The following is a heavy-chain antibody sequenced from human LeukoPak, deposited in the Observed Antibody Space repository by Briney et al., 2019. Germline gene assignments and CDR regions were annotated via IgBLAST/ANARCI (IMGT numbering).Heavy chain of an antibody. Sequence: PGGSLRLSCAASGFTFSRYSMNWVRQAPGKGLEWLSYISSDSDTIYYVDSVKGRFTISRDNAENSLYLQMNSLRDEDTAVYYCAREAYSSSWFNWFDPWGQGILVTVSS. CDR2: ISSDSDTI. CDR3: AREAYSSSWFNWFDP. V-gene: IGHV3-48*02. J-gene: IGHJ5*02. D-gene: IGHD6-13*01. CDR1: GFTFSRYS.